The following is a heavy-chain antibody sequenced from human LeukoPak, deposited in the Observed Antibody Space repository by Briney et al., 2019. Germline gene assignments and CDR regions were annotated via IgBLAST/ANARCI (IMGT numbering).Heavy chain of an antibody. J-gene: IGHJ6*02. CDR3: ARGNVNTAWNYFGMDV. Sequence: SETLSLTCTVSGGSFSGHYWSWVRQPPGKGLELIGYIYYTGNINYNPSLKSRVSMSVDTSKNQFSLNLNSVTAADTAVYYCARGNVNTAWNYFGMDVWGQGTTVTVSS. V-gene: IGHV4-59*11. CDR2: IYYTGNI. D-gene: IGHD5-18*01. CDR1: GGSFSGHY.